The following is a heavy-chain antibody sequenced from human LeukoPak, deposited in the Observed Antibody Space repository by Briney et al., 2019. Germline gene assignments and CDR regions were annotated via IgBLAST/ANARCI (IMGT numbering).Heavy chain of an antibody. V-gene: IGHV1-18*01. D-gene: IGHD3-9*01. CDR1: GYTFTSYG. J-gene: IGHJ5*02. CDR2: ISAYNGNT. CDR3: ARSTYDILTGPTENWFDP. Sequence: WASVKVSCKASGYTFTSYGISWVRQAPGQGLEWMGWISAYNGNTNYAQKLQGRVTMTTDTSTSTAYMELRSLRSDDTAVYYCARSTYDILTGPTENWFDPWGQGTLVTVSS.